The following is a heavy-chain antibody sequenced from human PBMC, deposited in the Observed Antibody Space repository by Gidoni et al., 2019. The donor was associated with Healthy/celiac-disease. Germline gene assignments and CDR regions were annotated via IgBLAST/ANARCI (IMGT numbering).Heavy chain of an antibody. CDR1: GGSFSGYY. V-gene: IGHV4-34*01. CDR3: ARGLRIQLWPQGFDY. J-gene: IGHJ4*02. Sequence: QVQLQQWGAGLLKPSETLSLTCAFYGGSFSGYYWSWIRQPPGKGLEWIGEINHSGSTNYNPSLKSRVTISVDTSKNQFSLKLSSVTAADTAVYYCARGLRIQLWPQGFDYWGQGTLVTVSS. D-gene: IGHD5-18*01. CDR2: INHSGST.